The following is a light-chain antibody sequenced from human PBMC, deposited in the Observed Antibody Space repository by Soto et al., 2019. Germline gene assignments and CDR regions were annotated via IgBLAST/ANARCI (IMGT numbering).Light chain of an antibody. Sequence: EIVMTQYPATLSVSPGERATLSCGASQSVSSNLAWYQQKPGQAPRLLIYGASTRATGIPARFSGSGAGTEFTITISSLKSEDVAVYYCQQYYSWPLTFGGGSKVEIK. CDR2: GAS. CDR3: QQYYSWPLT. CDR1: QSVSSN. J-gene: IGKJ4*01. V-gene: IGKV3-15*01.